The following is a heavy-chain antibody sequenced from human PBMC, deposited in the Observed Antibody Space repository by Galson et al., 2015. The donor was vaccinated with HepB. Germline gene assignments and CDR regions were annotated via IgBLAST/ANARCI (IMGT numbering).Heavy chain of an antibody. D-gene: IGHD5-24*01. Sequence: SVKVSCKASGYTFTSYYMHWVRQAPGQGLEWMGIINPSGGSTSYAQKFQGRVTMTRDTSTSTVYMELSSLRSEDTAVYYCARDRGDGYNYSYWCFDLWGRGTLVTVSS. V-gene: IGHV1-46*01. J-gene: IGHJ2*01. CDR1: GYTFTSYY. CDR2: INPSGGST. CDR3: ARDRGDGYNYSYWCFDL.